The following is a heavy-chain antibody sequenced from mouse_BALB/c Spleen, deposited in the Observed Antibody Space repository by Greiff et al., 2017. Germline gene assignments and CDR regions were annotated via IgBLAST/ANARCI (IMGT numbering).Heavy chain of an antibody. CDR3: ARDYYGSSRLFDY. D-gene: IGHD1-1*01. V-gene: IGHV14-3*02. J-gene: IGHJ2*01. CDR2: IDPANGNT. Sequence: VQLQQSGAELVKPGASVKLSCTASGFNIKDTYMHWVKQRPEQGLEWIGRIDPANGNTKYDPKFQGKATITADTSSNTAYLQLSSLTSEDTAVYYCARDYYGSSRLFDYWGQGTTLTVSS. CDR1: GFNIKDTY.